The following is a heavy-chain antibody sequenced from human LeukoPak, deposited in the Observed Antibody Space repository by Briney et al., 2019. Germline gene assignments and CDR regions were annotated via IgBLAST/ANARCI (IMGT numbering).Heavy chain of an antibody. J-gene: IGHJ2*01. D-gene: IGHD6-6*01. Sequence: PSETLSLTCTVSGGSTSSYYWTWIRQPPGKGLEWIGHIYYSGSTNYNPSLKSRVTISVDTSKNQFSLKLSSVTAADTAVYYCARQRMVPRSSGYSDLWGRGSLVTVSS. V-gene: IGHV4-59*08. CDR2: IYYSGST. CDR1: GGSTSSYY. CDR3: ARQRMVPRSSGYSDL.